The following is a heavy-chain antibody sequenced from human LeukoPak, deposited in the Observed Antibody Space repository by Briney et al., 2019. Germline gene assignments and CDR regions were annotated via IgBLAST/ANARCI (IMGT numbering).Heavy chain of an antibody. J-gene: IGHJ3*02. CDR2: IYYSGST. D-gene: IGHD5-24*01. CDR1: GGPISSYY. Sequence: SETLSLTCTVSGGPISSYYWSWIRQPPGKGLEWIAYIYYSGSTNYNPSLKSRVTISLDTSKNQFFLKLSSVTAADTAIYYCARVGGYNDAFDIWGQGTMVTVSS. CDR3: ARVGGYNDAFDI. V-gene: IGHV4-59*01.